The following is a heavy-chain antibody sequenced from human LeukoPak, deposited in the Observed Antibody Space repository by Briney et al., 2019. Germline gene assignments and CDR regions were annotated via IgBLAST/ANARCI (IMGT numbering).Heavy chain of an antibody. J-gene: IGHJ6*01. CDR1: GFPLSDYA. V-gene: IGHV3-33*08. Sequence: GSLRLSCSASGFPLSDYALNLVRPTPSKGLELVGVTWYDGRNNYYAASVKGRFTISRDDSKTTVYLLMNSLRAEDTAVYYCAREVAPLYFHYGMDVWGEGTTVTVSS. CDR2: TWYDGRNN. CDR3: AREVAPLYFHYGMDV. D-gene: IGHD2-21*01.